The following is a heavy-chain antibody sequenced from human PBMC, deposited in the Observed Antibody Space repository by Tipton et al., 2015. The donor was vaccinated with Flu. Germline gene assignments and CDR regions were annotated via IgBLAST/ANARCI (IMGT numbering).Heavy chain of an antibody. CDR3: ARRDYSNYVSEPKNWFDT. V-gene: IGHV4-38-2*01. D-gene: IGHD4-11*01. CDR1: GDRDSRYF. Sequence: TLSLTCSVSGDRDSRYFWGWIRQPPGKGLEWIGNIHRSGTTYYNPSLKSRVTISVDASKNQFTLRLSSVTAADTAVYYCARRDYSNYVSEPKNWFDTWGQGTLVTVSS. J-gene: IGHJ5*02. CDR2: IHRSGTT.